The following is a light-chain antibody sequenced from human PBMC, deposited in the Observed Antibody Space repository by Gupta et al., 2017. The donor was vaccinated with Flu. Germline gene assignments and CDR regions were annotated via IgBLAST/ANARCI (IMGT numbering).Light chain of an antibody. CDR3: SSYAGDPFV. CDR2: EVN. Sequence: QSALPQPPSASGSPGQSVTISCTGSSGDIGTYDYVSWYRQYPGEAPKLVIYEVNMRPSGVPDRFSGSKSGNTASLTVSGLQDEDEATYFCSSYAGDPFVFGSGTKVTVL. CDR1: SGDIGTYDY. J-gene: IGLJ1*01. V-gene: IGLV2-8*01.